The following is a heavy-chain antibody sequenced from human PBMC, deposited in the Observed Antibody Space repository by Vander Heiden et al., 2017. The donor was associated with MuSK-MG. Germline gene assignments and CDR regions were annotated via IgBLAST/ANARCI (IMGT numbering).Heavy chain of an antibody. V-gene: IGHV3-7*01. J-gene: IGHJ4*02. CDR1: GFPFSSYW. D-gene: IGHD1-26*01. CDR3: ATSIVGATHFDY. Sequence: EVQLVESGGGLVQPGGSLRLSCAASGFPFSSYWMSWGRQDPGKGLEWVANIKQDGSEKYYVDSVKGRVTISRDNAKNSLYLQRNSLRAEDTAVYYCATSIVGATHFDYWGQGTLGTVAS. CDR2: IKQDGSEK.